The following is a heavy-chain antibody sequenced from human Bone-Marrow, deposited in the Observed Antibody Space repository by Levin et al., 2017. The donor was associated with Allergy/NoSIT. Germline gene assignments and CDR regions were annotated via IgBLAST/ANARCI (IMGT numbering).Heavy chain of an antibody. V-gene: IGHV3-23*01. D-gene: IGHD2-2*02. Sequence: LSLTCAASGFTFRSFAMSWVRQAPGKGLEWVSAISSSSGSTYYAGSVKGRFTISRDTSKTTLYLQMNSLRAEDTAIYYCAKEAQSIRAHYVHWGQGTLVTVSS. CDR2: ISSSSGST. J-gene: IGHJ4*02. CDR1: GFTFRSFA. CDR3: AKEAQSIRAHYVH.